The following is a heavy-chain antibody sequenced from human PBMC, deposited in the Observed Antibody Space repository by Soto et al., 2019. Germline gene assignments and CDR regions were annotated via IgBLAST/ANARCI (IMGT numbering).Heavy chain of an antibody. CDR1: GFTVSSNY. J-gene: IGHJ4*02. V-gene: IGHV3-53*01. CDR2: IYSGGST. CDR3: ASLEWLSTSYFNF. Sequence: GGSLRLSCAASGFTVSSNYMSWVRQAPGKGLEWVSVIYSGGSTYYADSVKGRFTISRDNSKNTLYLQMNSLRAEDTAVYYCASLEWLSTSYFNFWGKGTLVTVSS. D-gene: IGHD3-3*01.